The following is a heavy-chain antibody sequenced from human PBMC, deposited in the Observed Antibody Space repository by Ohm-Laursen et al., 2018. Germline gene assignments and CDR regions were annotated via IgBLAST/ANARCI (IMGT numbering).Heavy chain of an antibody. CDR2: INHSRST. CDR3: AREYSDDGGYRYDAFDV. CDR1: GGSFSGYY. Sequence: SETLSLTCAVYGGSFSGYYWNWIRQPPGKGLEWIGEINHSRSTKYNSSFKSRVTISVDTSKNQFSLKLSSVTAADTAVYYCAREYSDDGGYRYDAFDVWGHGTVVTVSS. D-gene: IGHD2-15*01. V-gene: IGHV4-34*01. J-gene: IGHJ3*01.